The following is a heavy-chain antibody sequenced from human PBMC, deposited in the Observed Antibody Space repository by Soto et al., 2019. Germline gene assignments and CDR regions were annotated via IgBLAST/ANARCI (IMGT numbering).Heavy chain of an antibody. CDR1: NYVFITYG. D-gene: IGHD2-2*01. CDR2: ITPYNGNT. V-gene: IGHV1-18*01. Sequence: QIRLVQSGDEVKKPGASVKVSCTTSNYVFITYGITWVRQAPGQGLEWVGWITPYNGNTNYGQNFQGRVTMTADTSTRTAYMELRSLTSDDTAVYYFARDTTHYFDFWGQGTRVTVSS. CDR3: ARDTTHYFDF. J-gene: IGHJ4*02.